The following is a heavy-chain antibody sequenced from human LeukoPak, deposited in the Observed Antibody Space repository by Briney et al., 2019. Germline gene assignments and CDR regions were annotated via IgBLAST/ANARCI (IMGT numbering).Heavy chain of an antibody. J-gene: IGHJ4*02. D-gene: IGHD3-22*01. CDR3: AKFSRLLLQRLGSFDS. CDR1: GFNFKTYA. CDR2: ISGSGDTT. V-gene: IGHV3-23*01. Sequence: QPGGSLRLSCAASGFNFKTYAMSWVRQAPGKGLEWVSGISGSGDTTYYADSVKGRVTVSRDNSKNTVFLQVNTLRGEDTALYYCAKFSRLLLQRLGSFDSWGQGTLVTVSS.